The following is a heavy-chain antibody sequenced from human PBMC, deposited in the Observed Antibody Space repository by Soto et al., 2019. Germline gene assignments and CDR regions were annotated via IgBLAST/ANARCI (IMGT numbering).Heavy chain of an antibody. CDR2: IYYSGGT. D-gene: IGHD2-2*01. J-gene: IGHJ5*02. V-gene: IGHV4-31*03. CDR3: ARGYCTTTSCPLSNWFDP. CDR1: GGSISRDGYY. Sequence: QMQLQESGPGLVKPSQTLSLTCTVSGGSISRDGYYWSWIRQHPGKGLEWVGYIYYSGGTYYNPSLHSRIIISIDTSKNHFSLKMSSVTAADTAVYYCARGYCTTTSCPLSNWFDPWGQGTLVTVSS.